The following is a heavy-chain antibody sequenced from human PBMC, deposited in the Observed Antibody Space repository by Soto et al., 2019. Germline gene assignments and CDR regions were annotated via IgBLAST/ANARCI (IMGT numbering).Heavy chain of an antibody. D-gene: IGHD3-3*01. Sequence: SETLSLTCTVSGGSISSYYWSWIRQPPGKGLEWIGYIYYSGSTNYNPSLKSRVTISVDTSKNQFSLKLSSVTAADTAVYYCARGGEGRYYDFWSGYYPGFDYWGQGTLVTVSS. V-gene: IGHV4-59*01. CDR1: GGSISSYY. CDR2: IYYSGST. CDR3: ARGGEGRYYDFWSGYYPGFDY. J-gene: IGHJ4*02.